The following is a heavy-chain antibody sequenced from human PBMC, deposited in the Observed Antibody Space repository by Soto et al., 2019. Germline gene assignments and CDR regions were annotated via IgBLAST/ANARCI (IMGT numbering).Heavy chain of an antibody. J-gene: IGHJ3*02. Sequence: GGSLRLSCTASGFTFSSNGMHWVRQAPGKGLEWVAVISYDGSNKYYADSVKGRFTISRDNSKNTLYLQMNSLRAEDTAVYYCAKAMGNDYYDSSGRDAFDIWGQGTMVTVSS. V-gene: IGHV3-30*18. CDR2: ISYDGSNK. CDR3: AKAMGNDYYDSSGRDAFDI. CDR1: GFTFSSNG. D-gene: IGHD3-22*01.